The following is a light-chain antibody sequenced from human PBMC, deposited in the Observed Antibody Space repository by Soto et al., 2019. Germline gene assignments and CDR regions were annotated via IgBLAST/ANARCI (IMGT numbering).Light chain of an antibody. CDR1: QGISNY. V-gene: IGKV1-27*01. CDR2: AAS. CDR3: QKYNSAPQGSWT. Sequence: DIQMTQSPSSLSASVGDRVTITCRASQGISNYLAWYQQKPGKVPKLLIYAASTLQSGVPSRFSGSGSGTDFTLTISSLQPEDVATYYCQKYNSAPQGSWTFGQGTKVEIK. J-gene: IGKJ1*01.